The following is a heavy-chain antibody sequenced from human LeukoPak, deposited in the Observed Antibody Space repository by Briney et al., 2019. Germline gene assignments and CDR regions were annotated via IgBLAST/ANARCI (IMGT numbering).Heavy chain of an antibody. CDR1: VGSFSVYY. V-gene: IGHV4-34*01. Sequence: SETLSLTCAVYVGSFSVYYWSWIRQPPGKGLEWIGEINHSGSTNYNPSLKSRVTISVDTSKNQFSLKLSSVTAADTAVYYCARGYSSEKAFDYWGQGTLVTVSS. CDR2: INHSGST. CDR3: ARGYSSEKAFDY. J-gene: IGHJ4*02. D-gene: IGHD6-25*01.